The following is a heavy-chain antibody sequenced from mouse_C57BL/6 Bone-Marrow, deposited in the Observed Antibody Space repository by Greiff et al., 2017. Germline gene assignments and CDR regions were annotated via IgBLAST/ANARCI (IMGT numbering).Heavy chain of an antibody. D-gene: IGHD2-4*01. V-gene: IGHV1-85*01. CDR1: GYTFTSYD. J-gene: IGHJ4*01. CDR3: ARPHYDSSFYAMDY. CDR2: IYPRDGST. Sequence: VQLQQSGPELVKPGASVKLSCKASGYTFTSYDINWVKQRPGQGLEWIGWIYPRDGSTKYNAKFKGKATLTVDTSSSTAYMELHGLTSEDSAVYFCARPHYDSSFYAMDYWGQGTSGTVSS.